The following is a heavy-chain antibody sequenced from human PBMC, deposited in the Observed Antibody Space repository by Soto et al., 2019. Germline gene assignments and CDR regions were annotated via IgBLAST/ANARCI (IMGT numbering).Heavy chain of an antibody. J-gene: IGHJ6*02. V-gene: IGHV3-64D*08. CDR2: ISSNGGST. CDR1: GFTFSSYA. Sequence: GGSLRLSCSASGFTFSSYAMHWVRQAPGKGLEYVSAISSNGGSTYYADSVKGRFTISRDNSKNTLYLQMSSLRAEDTAVYYCVKDTTRIAAAGVYYYYGMDVWGQGTKVTVSS. D-gene: IGHD6-13*01. CDR3: VKDTTRIAAAGVYYYYGMDV.